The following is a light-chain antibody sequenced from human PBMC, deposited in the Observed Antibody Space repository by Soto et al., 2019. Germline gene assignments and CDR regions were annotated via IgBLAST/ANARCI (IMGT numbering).Light chain of an antibody. CDR1: QSISSW. J-gene: IGKJ4*01. V-gene: IGKV1-5*03. CDR2: KAS. CDR3: EHYNSYPIT. Sequence: DIQMTQSPSTLSASVGDRVTITCRASQSISSWLAWYQQRPGKAPNLLIYKASNLESGVPSKFSGSESGTEFAPDISSLQPDDFLTYYFEHYNSYPITFDRENKAAVK.